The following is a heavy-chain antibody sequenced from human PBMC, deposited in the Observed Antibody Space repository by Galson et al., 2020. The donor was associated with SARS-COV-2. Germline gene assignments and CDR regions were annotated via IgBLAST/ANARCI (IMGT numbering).Heavy chain of an antibody. Sequence: GGSLRLSCVVSGFTFSGSDMHWVRQASGKGLEWLGRIKNRANNHATLCGESVKGRCILSRDDSKSTAYLQINSLKTEDTAVYFCARRRDSTAFDYWGQGTQVIVSS. CDR3: ARRRDSTAFDY. CDR1: GFTFSGSD. CDR2: IKNRANNHAT. V-gene: IGHV3-73*01. J-gene: IGHJ4*01.